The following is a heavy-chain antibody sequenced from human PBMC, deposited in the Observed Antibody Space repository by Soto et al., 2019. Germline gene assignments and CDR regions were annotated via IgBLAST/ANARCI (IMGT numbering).Heavy chain of an antibody. V-gene: IGHV1-69*06. Sequence: SVKVSCKASGGTFNSYAISWVRQAPGQGLEWMGGIIPIIGTSKYAQKFQGRLTITADKSTTTAYMELNSLRSEDTAVYYCARDMDRVTGSALGNWGQGTLVTVSS. CDR2: IIPIIGTS. CDR3: ARDMDRVTGSALGN. J-gene: IGHJ4*02. CDR1: GGTFNSYA. D-gene: IGHD2-21*02.